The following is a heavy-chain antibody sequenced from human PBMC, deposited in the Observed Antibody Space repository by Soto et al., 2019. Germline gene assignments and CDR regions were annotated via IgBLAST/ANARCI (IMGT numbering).Heavy chain of an antibody. J-gene: IGHJ4*02. Sequence: EVQLLETGGGLVQPGGSLRLSCAASGFTFSSYAMSWVRQAPGKGLEWVSAISGTGGSTYYADSVKGRFTISRDNSKNTLYLQMNNLRAEDRAIYFWAEDSFLYDSILYFDYWGQGTLVTVSS. V-gene: IGHV3-23*01. CDR1: GFTFSSYA. CDR3: AEDSFLYDSILYFDY. D-gene: IGHD3-22*01. CDR2: ISGTGGST.